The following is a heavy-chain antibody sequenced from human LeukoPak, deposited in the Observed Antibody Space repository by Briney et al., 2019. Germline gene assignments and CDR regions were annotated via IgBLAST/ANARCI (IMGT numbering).Heavy chain of an antibody. CDR2: INPNSGGT. V-gene: IGHV1-2*02. Sequence: ASVKVSCKASGYTFTDYYMHWVGQAPGQGLGWMGWINPNSGGTDYAQKFQGRVTMTRDTSISTAYMDLSRLRSDDTAVYYCARFDGATVGWGQGTLVTVSS. CDR3: ARFDGATVG. D-gene: IGHD4-23*01. CDR1: GYTFTDYY. J-gene: IGHJ4*02.